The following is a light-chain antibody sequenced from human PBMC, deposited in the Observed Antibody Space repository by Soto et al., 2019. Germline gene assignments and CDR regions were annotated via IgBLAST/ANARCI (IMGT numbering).Light chain of an antibody. Sequence: QTVVTQPDSVSGAPGQRVTISCTGSSSNIGAGYDVHWYQQLPGTAPKLLIYGNSNRPSGVPDRFSGSKSGTSASLAITGVQAEDESDYYCRSYDSSLSGTVVFGGGTKVT. J-gene: IGLJ2*01. V-gene: IGLV1-40*01. CDR2: GNS. CDR1: SSNIGAGYD. CDR3: RSYDSSLSGTVV.